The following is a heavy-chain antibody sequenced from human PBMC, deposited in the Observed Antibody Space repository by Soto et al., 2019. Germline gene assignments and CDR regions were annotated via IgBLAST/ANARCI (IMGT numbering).Heavy chain of an antibody. CDR1: GFTFSSYA. CDR2: ISGSGGST. Sequence: PGGSLRLSCAASGFTFSSYAMYWVRQAPGKGLEWVSVISGSGGSTYYVDSVKGRFTISRDNSRNTLYLQMNSLRAEDTAVYYCAKDPEVVVTAPDYWGQGTLVTVSS. V-gene: IGHV3-23*01. CDR3: AKDPEVVVTAPDY. J-gene: IGHJ4*02. D-gene: IGHD2-21*02.